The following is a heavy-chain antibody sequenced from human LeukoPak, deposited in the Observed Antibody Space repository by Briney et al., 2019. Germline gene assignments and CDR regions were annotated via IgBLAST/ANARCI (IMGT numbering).Heavy chain of an antibody. CDR1: GGTFSSYA. J-gene: IGHJ6*03. CDR2: IIPILDTA. V-gene: IGHV1-69*06. D-gene: IGHD3/OR15-3a*01. Sequence: GASVKVSCKASGGTFSSYAISWVRQAPGQGLEWMGGIIPILDTANYAQKFQGRVTITGDKSTSTAYMELSSLRSEDTAVYYCARSSRTYYYYSMDVWGKGTTVTVSS. CDR3: ARSSRTYYYYSMDV.